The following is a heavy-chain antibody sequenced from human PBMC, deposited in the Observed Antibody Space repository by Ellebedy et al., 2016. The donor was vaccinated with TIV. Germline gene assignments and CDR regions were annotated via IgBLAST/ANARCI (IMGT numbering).Heavy chain of an antibody. Sequence: ASVKVSXXVSGYTLTELSMHWVRQAPGKGLEWMGGFDPEDGETIYAQKFQGRVTMTEDTSTDTAYMELSSLRSEDTAVYYCATDLWELPTYFDYWGQGTLVTVSS. CDR2: FDPEDGET. D-gene: IGHD1-26*01. J-gene: IGHJ4*02. CDR1: GYTLTELS. V-gene: IGHV1-24*01. CDR3: ATDLWELPTYFDY.